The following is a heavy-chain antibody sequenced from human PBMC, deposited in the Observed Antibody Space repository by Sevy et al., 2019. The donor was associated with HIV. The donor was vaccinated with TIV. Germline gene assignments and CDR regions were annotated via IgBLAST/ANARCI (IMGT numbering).Heavy chain of an antibody. CDR2: INPSGGST. CDR1: GYTFTSYS. V-gene: IGHV1-46*01. CDR3: AIPGFSGYDGVDQ. D-gene: IGHD5-12*01. Sequence: ASVKVSCKASGYTFTSYSIHWVRQAPGQGLEWMGIINPSGGSTTYEQMFQGRVTLTRDKSTRTVFLELSSLTSDDTAVYYCAIPGFSGYDGVDQWGQGTLVTVSS. J-gene: IGHJ4*02.